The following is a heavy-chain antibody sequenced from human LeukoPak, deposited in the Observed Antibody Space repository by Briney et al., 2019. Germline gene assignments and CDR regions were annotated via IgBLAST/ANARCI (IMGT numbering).Heavy chain of an antibody. J-gene: IGHJ3*02. Sequence: GGSLRLSCAASGFTFSNYAMNWVRQAPGKGLEWVSTISGSGANTYYADCVKGRFTISRDNSKNTLYLQVNSLRAEDTAVYYCAKEGGVVPGAFDIWGQGTMVTVSS. CDR1: GFTFSNYA. CDR2: ISGSGANT. D-gene: IGHD2-8*02. CDR3: AKEGGVVPGAFDI. V-gene: IGHV3-23*01.